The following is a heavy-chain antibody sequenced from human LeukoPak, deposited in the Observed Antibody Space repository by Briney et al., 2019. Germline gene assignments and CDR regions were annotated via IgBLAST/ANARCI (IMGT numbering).Heavy chain of an antibody. D-gene: IGHD3-22*01. CDR3: ALPPVPYDRSGYYYGY. CDR1: GFTFSDYY. J-gene: IGHJ4*02. V-gene: IGHV3-11*06. Sequence: PGGSLRLSCAASGFTFSDYYRSWIRQAPGKGLEWVSYISSGSSYTNYADSLKGRFTISRDNAKNSLYLQMNSLRAEDTGVYFCALPPVPYDRSGYYYGYWGQGTLVTVSS. CDR2: ISSGSSYT.